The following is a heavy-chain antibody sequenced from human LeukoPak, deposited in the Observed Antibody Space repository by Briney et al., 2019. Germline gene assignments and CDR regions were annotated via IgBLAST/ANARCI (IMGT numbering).Heavy chain of an antibody. J-gene: IGHJ5*02. CDR3: ARQQGYCSGGSRPDYNWFDP. CDR2: IYYSGST. D-gene: IGHD2-15*01. Sequence: SETLSLTCTVSGGSISGSSYYWSWIRQPPGKGLEWIGYIYYSGSTNYNPSLESRVTISVDTSKNQFSLKLSSVTAADTAVYYCARQQGYCSGGSRPDYNWFDPWGQGTLVTVSS. CDR1: GGSISGSSYY. V-gene: IGHV4-61*01.